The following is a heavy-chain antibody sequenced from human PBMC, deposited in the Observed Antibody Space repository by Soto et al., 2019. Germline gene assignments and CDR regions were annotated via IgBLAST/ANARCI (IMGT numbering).Heavy chain of an antibody. V-gene: IGHV3-23*01. CDR2: ISGSGGST. CDR3: AKSLGITIFGVVIPIDAFDI. CDR1: GFTFSSYA. Sequence: EVQLLESGGGLVQPGGSLRLSCAASGFTFSSYAMSWVRQSPGKGLEWVSAISGSGGSTYYADSVKGRFTISRDNSKNTLYLQMNSLRAEDTAVYYCAKSLGITIFGVVIPIDAFDIWGQGTMVTVSS. J-gene: IGHJ3*02. D-gene: IGHD3-3*01.